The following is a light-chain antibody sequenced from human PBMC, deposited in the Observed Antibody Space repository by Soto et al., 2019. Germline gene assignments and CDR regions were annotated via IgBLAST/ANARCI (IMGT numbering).Light chain of an antibody. J-gene: IGKJ1*01. Sequence: EIVLTQSPGTLSLSPGERATLSCRASQSVSSSYLAWYQQKPGQAPRLLIYGASSRATGIPDRFSGSGSGTDFTLTISRLEPEDLAVYYCQHPGTFGQGTKVEIK. CDR1: QSVSSSY. CDR2: GAS. V-gene: IGKV3-20*01. CDR3: QHPGT.